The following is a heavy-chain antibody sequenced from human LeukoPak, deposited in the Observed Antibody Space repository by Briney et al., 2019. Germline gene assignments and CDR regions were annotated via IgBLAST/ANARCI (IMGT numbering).Heavy chain of an antibody. CDR2: INPSSGST. CDR1: GYTFATYY. D-gene: IGHD3-16*01. Sequence: ASVKVSCKASGYTFATYYMHWVRQAPGQGLEWMGVINPSSGSTNYAQNFQGRVTMTTDTSTGTAYMELRSLRSDDTAVYFCARDSGGRGHFDFWGQGTLVTVSS. J-gene: IGHJ4*02. V-gene: IGHV1-46*01. CDR3: ARDSGGRGHFDF.